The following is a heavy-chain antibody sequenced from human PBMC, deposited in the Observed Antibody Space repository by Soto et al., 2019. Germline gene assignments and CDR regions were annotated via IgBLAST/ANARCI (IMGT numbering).Heavy chain of an antibody. J-gene: IGHJ4*02. D-gene: IGHD6-13*01. Sequence: QVQLQESGPGLVKPSGTLSLTCAVSGGSISSSNWWSWVRQPPGKGLEWIGEIYHSGSTNYNPSLKTRVTLSVDKAKNPFSLTLSAVTAADTAVYYCARIAAAGTTFDDWGQGTLVTGSS. CDR1: GGSISSSNW. CDR2: IYHSGST. V-gene: IGHV4-4*02. CDR3: ARIAAAGTTFDD.